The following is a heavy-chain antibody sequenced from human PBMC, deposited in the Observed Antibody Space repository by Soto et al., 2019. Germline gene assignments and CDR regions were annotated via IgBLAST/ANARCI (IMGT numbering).Heavy chain of an antibody. CDR1: GFIFIPYA. CDR3: VKDRWVDY. D-gene: IGHD1-26*01. CDR2: ISSNGGST. V-gene: IGHV3-64D*08. J-gene: IGHJ4*02. Sequence: PGGSLRLSCSASGFIFIPYAMHWVRQAPWKGLEYISSISSNGGSTYYADSVKGRFTISRDNSKNTLYLQMSSLRVEDTAVYYCVKDRWVDYWGQGTLVTVSS.